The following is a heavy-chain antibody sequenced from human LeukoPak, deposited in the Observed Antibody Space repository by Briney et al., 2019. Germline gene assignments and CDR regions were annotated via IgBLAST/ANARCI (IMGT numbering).Heavy chain of an antibody. D-gene: IGHD3-22*01. CDR3: AKALFYYDSSGYYPYYFDY. Sequence: GGSLRLSCAASGFTFSSYAMSWVRQAPGKGLEWVSAISGGGGITYYADSVKGRFTISRDNSKNTLYLQMNSLRAEDTAVYYCAKALFYYDSSGYYPYYFDYWGQGTLVTVSS. CDR1: GFTFSSYA. J-gene: IGHJ4*02. V-gene: IGHV3-23*01. CDR2: ISGGGGIT.